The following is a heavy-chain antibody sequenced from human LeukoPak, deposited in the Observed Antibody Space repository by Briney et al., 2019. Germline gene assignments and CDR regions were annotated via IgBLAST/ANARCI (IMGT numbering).Heavy chain of an antibody. D-gene: IGHD2-2*01. Sequence: GASVKVSCKASGGTFSSYAISWVRQAPGQGLEWMGGIIPIFGTANYAQKFQGRVTITADESTSTAYMELSSLRSEDTAVYYCARSYLKLEDCSSTSCPPSNWFDPWGQGTLVTVSS. CDR1: GGTFSSYA. CDR2: IIPIFGTA. J-gene: IGHJ5*02. CDR3: ARSYLKLEDCSSTSCPPSNWFDP. V-gene: IGHV1-69*13.